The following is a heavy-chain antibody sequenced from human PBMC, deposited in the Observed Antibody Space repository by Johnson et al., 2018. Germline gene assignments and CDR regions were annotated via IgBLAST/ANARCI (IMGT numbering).Heavy chain of an antibody. CDR3: AKPSADGRSRCWNSVAGDAFDI. D-gene: IGHD6-19*01. J-gene: IGHJ3*02. V-gene: IGHV3-30*18. CDR1: GFTFSSYG. CDR2: ISYDGSNK. Sequence: QVQLVESGGGVVQPGRSLRLSCAASGFTFSSYGMHWVRQAPGKGLEWVAVISYDGSNKYYADSVKGRFTISRDNSKNTLYLQSNGLRAEDTAVYYCAKPSADGRSRCWNSVAGDAFDIWGQGTMVTVSS.